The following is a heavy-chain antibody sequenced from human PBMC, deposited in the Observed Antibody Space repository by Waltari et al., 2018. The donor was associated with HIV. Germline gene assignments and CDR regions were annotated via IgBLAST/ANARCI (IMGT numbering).Heavy chain of an antibody. J-gene: IGHJ4*02. V-gene: IGHV3-30*18. Sequence: QVQLVESGGGVVQPGRSLRLSCVGSKFTFSDYGMHWVRQAPGKGLEWVAVMLCDGSDKYYADPVKGRFTISRDNSKNTLYLQMNSLRPEDTAVYYCAKDRHPYKYSDNYYFDYWGQGTLVTVSS. CDR1: KFTFSDYG. D-gene: IGHD1-20*01. CDR3: AKDRHPYKYSDNYYFDY. CDR2: MLCDGSDK.